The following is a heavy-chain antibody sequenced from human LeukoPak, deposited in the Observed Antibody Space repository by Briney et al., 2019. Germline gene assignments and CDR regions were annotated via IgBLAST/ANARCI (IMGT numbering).Heavy chain of an antibody. J-gene: IGHJ6*03. D-gene: IGHD3-3*01. CDR3: ARDTRGDYDFWSGQEGPYYYYMDV. CDR2: IYTSGST. CDR1: GGSISSYY. V-gene: IGHV4-4*07. Sequence: NPSETLSLTCTVSGGSISSYYWSWIRQPAGKGLEWIGRIYTSGSTNYNPSLKSRVTMSVDTSKNQFSLKLSSVTAADTAVYYCARDTRGDYDFWSGQEGPYYYYMDVWGKGTTVTVSS.